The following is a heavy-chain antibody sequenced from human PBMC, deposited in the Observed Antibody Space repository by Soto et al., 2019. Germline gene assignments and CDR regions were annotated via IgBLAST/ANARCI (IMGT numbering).Heavy chain of an antibody. CDR3: ARSPGGDYYYYGMDV. CDR2: IYYGGTT. Sequence: SETLSLTCTVAGDSMSSHYWSWIRQPPGKGLEWLGYIYYGGTTSYNPSLKSRVTISLDGSKNQFSLKLSSVTAADTAVYYCARSPGGDYYYYGMDVWGQGTTVTVSS. CDR1: GDSMSSHY. J-gene: IGHJ6*02. V-gene: IGHV4-59*11. D-gene: IGHD4-17*01.